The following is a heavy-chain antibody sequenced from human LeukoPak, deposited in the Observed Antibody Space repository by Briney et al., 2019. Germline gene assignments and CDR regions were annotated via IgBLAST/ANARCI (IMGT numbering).Heavy chain of an antibody. D-gene: IGHD3-10*01. J-gene: IGHJ4*02. Sequence: TGGSLRLSCVGSGLMFRDYWMNWVRQVPGKGLEWVGNINEDGSAQDYVDSVRGRFSISRDNAKNSFYLQINNLRVEDTAIYYCATRESSMARSHWGQGTLVTVSS. V-gene: IGHV3-7*01. CDR2: INEDGSAQ. CDR1: GLMFRDYW. CDR3: ATRESSMARSH.